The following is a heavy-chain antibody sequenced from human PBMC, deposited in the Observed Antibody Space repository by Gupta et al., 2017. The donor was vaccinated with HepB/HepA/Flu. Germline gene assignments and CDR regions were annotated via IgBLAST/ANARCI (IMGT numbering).Heavy chain of an antibody. CDR1: GSTFYAYP. CDR3: AKVRSGWYKPYFDH. Sequence: DVQLVESGGGVVQSCGSLKFSSAAPGSTFYAYPIHWVRQRPGSGLECVSLISGDGTITYYADSVKGRFTISRDNNKNSLYLQMNSLRTEDTALYYCAKVRSGWYKPYFDHWGQGTLVTVSS. CDR2: ISGDGTIT. J-gene: IGHJ4*02. D-gene: IGHD6-19*01. V-gene: IGHV3-43*02.